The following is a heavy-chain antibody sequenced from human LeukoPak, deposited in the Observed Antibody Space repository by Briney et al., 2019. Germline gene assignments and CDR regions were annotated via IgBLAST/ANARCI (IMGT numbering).Heavy chain of an antibody. CDR3: ATDGPYFAGEASD. Sequence: PGGSLRLSCAASGFTFSSYWMHWVRQAPGKGLVWVSRINSDGSSTSYADSVKGRFTISRDNAKNTLYLQMNSLRAEDTAVYYCATDGPYFAGEASDWGQGTLVTVSS. J-gene: IGHJ4*02. V-gene: IGHV3-74*01. CDR1: GFTFSSYW. D-gene: IGHD2/OR15-2a*01. CDR2: INSDGSST.